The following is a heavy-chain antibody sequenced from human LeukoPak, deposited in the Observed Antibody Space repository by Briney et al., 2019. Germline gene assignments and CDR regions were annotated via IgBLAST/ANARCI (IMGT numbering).Heavy chain of an antibody. CDR2: INHSGST. J-gene: IGHJ4*02. CDR3: ARGLPYSSSPQYYFDY. V-gene: IGHV4-34*01. D-gene: IGHD6-6*01. CDR1: GGSFSGYY. Sequence: SETLSLTCAVYGGSFSGYYWSWIRQPPGKGLEWIGEINHSGSTNYNPSLKSRVTISVDTSKNQFSLKLSSVTAADTAVYYCARGLPYSSSPQYYFDYWGQGTLVTVSS.